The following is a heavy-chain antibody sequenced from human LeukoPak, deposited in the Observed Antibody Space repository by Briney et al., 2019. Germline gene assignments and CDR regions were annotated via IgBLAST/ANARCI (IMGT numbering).Heavy chain of an antibody. Sequence: PGGSLRLSCAASGFTFSSYSMNWVRQAPGKGLEWVSYISSSSSTIYYAYSVKGRFTISRDNAKNSLYLQMNSLRAEDTAVYYCARVAAGSGLYYFDYWGQGTLVTVSS. J-gene: IGHJ4*02. D-gene: IGHD3-9*01. CDR2: ISSSSSTI. CDR3: ARVAAGSGLYYFDY. CDR1: GFTFSSYS. V-gene: IGHV3-48*01.